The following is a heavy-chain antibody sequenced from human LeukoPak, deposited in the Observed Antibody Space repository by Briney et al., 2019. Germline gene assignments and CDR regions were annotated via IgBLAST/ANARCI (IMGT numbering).Heavy chain of an antibody. D-gene: IGHD2-2*01. J-gene: IGHJ5*02. CDR3: ARSPLDCSSTSCSLNWFDP. CDR1: GYTFTGYY. Sequence: ASVKVSCKASGYTFTGYYMHWVRQAPGQGREWMGWINPNSGDTNYAQKFQGRVTMTRDTSISTAHMELSRLRFDDTAVYYCARSPLDCSSTSCSLNWFDPWGQGTLVTVSS. CDR2: INPNSGDT. V-gene: IGHV1-2*02.